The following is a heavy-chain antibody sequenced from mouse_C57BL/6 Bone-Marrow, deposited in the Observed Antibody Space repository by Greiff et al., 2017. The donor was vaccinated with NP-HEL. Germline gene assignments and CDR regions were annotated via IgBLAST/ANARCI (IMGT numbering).Heavy chain of an antibody. CDR2: IWTGGGT. V-gene: IGHV2-9-1*01. CDR1: GFSLTSYA. J-gene: IGHJ4*01. Sequence: VQLQQSGPGLVAPSQSLSITCTVSGFSLTSYAISWVRRPPGKGLEWLGVIWTGGGTNYNSALKSRLSISKDNSKSQVFLKMNSLQTDDTARYYCARRTAQAPYYAMDYWGQGTSVTVSS. D-gene: IGHD3-2*02. CDR3: ARRTAQAPYYAMDY.